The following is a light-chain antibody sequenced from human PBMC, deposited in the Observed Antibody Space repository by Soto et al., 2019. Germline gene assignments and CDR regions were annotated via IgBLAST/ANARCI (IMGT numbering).Light chain of an antibody. V-gene: IGLV2-14*03. CDR3: SSYTTSNTRQIV. Sequence: QSALTQPASVSGSPGQSITISCTGTSSDVGGYNYVSWYQHHPGKAPKLMIYDVSNRPSGVSNRFSGSKSGNTASLTISGLQPEDEADCYCSSYTTSNTRQIVFGTGTKVTVL. J-gene: IGLJ1*01. CDR2: DVS. CDR1: SSDVGGYNY.